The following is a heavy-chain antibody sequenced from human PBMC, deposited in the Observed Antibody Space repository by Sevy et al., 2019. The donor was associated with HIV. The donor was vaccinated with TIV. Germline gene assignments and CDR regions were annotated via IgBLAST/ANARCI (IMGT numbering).Heavy chain of an antibody. CDR1: GFTFTSSA. D-gene: IGHD2-21*02. V-gene: IGHV1-58*01. J-gene: IGHJ4*02. CDR2: IVVGSGNT. Sequence: ASVKDSCKASGFTFTSSAVQWVRQARGQRLEWIGWIVVGSGNTNYAQKFQERVTITRDMSTSTAYMELSSLRSEDTAVYYCAAVGPAYCGGDCYPYYFDYWGQGTLVTVSS. CDR3: AAVGPAYCGGDCYPYYFDY.